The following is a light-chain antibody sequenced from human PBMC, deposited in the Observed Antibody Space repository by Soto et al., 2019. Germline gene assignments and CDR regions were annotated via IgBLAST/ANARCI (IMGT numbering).Light chain of an antibody. CDR1: SSDVGGSNS. V-gene: IGLV2-11*01. CDR3: CSYAGSYSYD. Sequence: QSALTQPRSVSGSPGQSVTISCTGTSSDVGGSNSVSWYQQHPGKAPKLMIYDVNKRPSGVPDRFSGSKSGSTASLTISGLQAEDEADYYCCSYAGSYSYDFATGTKVTVL. J-gene: IGLJ1*01. CDR2: DVN.